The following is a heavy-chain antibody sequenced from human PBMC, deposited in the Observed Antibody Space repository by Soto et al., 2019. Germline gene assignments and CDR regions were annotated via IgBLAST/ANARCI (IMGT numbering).Heavy chain of an antibody. CDR2: ISGSGGST. J-gene: IGHJ4*02. Sequence: QPGGSLRLSCAASGFTFSSYAMSWVRQAPGKGLEWVSAISGSGGSTYYADSVKGRFTISRDNSKNTLYLQMNSLRAEDTAVYYCAKDLSPGAWFGETTFDYWGQGTLVTVSS. CDR1: GFTFSSYA. CDR3: AKDLSPGAWFGETTFDY. D-gene: IGHD3-10*01. V-gene: IGHV3-23*01.